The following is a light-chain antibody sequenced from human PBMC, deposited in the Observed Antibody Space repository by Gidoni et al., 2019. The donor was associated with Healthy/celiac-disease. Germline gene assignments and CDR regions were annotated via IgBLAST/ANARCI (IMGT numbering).Light chain of an antibody. CDR2: GAS. CDR1: QSVSSSD. J-gene: IGKJ2*01. CDR3: QQYGSSLYT. Sequence: LLTQSPGTLSLSPGERATLSCRASQSVSSSDLAWYQQKPGQAPRLLIYGASSRATGIPDRFSGSGSGTDFTLTISRLEPEDFAVYYCQQYGSSLYTFXXXTKLEIK. V-gene: IGKV3-20*01.